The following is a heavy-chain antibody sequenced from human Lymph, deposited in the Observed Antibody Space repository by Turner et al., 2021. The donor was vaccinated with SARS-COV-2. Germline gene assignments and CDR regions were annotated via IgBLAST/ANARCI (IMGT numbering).Heavy chain of an antibody. CDR2: IIPILAIA. J-gene: IGHJ5*02. CDR3: ARDAPYCSSTSCYDP. D-gene: IGHD2-2*01. V-gene: IGHV1-69*10. Sequence: QVQLVQSGADVKKPGSSVQVSCKASGGTFSSYAITWVRQAPGQGLEWMGGIIPILAIANYAQEFQGRVTITADKSTNTAYMELSSLRSEDTAVYYCARDAPYCSSTSCYDPWGQGTLVTVSS. CDR1: GGTFSSYA.